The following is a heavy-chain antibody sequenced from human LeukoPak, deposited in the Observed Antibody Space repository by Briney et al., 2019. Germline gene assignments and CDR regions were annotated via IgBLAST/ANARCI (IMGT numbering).Heavy chain of an antibody. D-gene: IGHD2-2*02. Sequence: NSSETLSLTCTVSGGSISSYYWSWTRQPPGKGLEWIGYMYYSGSTNHNPSLKSRVTISVDTSKNQFSLKLSSVTVADTAVYYCARYTQNDAFDIWGQGTMVTVSS. J-gene: IGHJ3*02. CDR2: MYYSGST. CDR3: ARYTQNDAFDI. V-gene: IGHV4-59*01. CDR1: GGSISSYY.